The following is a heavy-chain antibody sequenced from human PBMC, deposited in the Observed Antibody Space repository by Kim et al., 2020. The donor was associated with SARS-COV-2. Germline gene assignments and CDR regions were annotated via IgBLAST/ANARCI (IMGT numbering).Heavy chain of an antibody. Sequence: DSVKGRFNISRDNSKNTLYLQMNSLRAEDTAVYYCAKDGTIAARSAFDIWGQGTMVTVSS. V-gene: IGHV3-23*01. D-gene: IGHD6-6*01. CDR3: AKDGTIAARSAFDI. J-gene: IGHJ3*02.